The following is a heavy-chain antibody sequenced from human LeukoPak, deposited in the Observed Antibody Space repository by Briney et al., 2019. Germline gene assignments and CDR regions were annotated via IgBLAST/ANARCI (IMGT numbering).Heavy chain of an antibody. CDR1: GGTFSSYA. J-gene: IGHJ5*02. D-gene: IGHD3-10*01. CDR3: AGMVVRGVIYPSKWFDP. Sequence: GASVKVSCKASGGTFSSYAISWVRQAPGQGLEWMGGIIPIFGTANYAQKFQGRVTITADESTSTAYMELSSLRSEDTAVYYCAGMVVRGVIYPSKWFDPWGQEPWSPSPQ. V-gene: IGHV1-69*13. CDR2: IIPIFGTA.